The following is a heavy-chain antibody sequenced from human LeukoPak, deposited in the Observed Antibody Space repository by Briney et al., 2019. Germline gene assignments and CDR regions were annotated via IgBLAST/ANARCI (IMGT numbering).Heavy chain of an antibody. J-gene: IGHJ4*02. Sequence: PGESLKISCEGSGYTFTTYWIGWVRQMPGKGLEWMGIVYGDDSDTRYSPSFQGQVTISADKSISTAYLQWSSLEASDTAMYYCARHRSTVGFLDYWGQGTLVTVSS. V-gene: IGHV5-51*01. D-gene: IGHD4-11*01. CDR3: ARHRSTVGFLDY. CDR1: GYTFTTYW. CDR2: VYGDDSDT.